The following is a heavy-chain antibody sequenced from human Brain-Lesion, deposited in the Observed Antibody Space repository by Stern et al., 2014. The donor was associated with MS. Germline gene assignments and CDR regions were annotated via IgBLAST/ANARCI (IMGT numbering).Heavy chain of an antibody. CDR2: IYYRGRP. V-gene: IGHV4-39*01. D-gene: IGHD3-10*01. CDR3: AKLWLGELPESPFDY. Sequence: QLQLQESGPGLVKPSETLSLTCTVSGGSISSSSYYWGWIRQPPGKGLEWIGSIYYRGRPYYNPSLKSRVTISMDTSKTQFSLRLGSGTAADTAVYFCAKLWLGELPESPFDYWGQGTLVTVSS. J-gene: IGHJ4*02. CDR1: GGSISSSSYY.